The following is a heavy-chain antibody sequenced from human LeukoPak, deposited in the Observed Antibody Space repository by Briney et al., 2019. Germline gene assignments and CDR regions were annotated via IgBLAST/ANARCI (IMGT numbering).Heavy chain of an antibody. Sequence: PGGSLRLSCAASGFTFSSYEINWVRQAPGKGLEWVSYINASGRTIYYADSVKGRVTISRDNAKNSLYLQMNSLRAEDTAVYYCARGSLTGEYGMDVWGQGTTVTVSS. D-gene: IGHD1-20*01. J-gene: IGHJ6*02. CDR2: INASGRTI. V-gene: IGHV3-48*03. CDR3: ARGSLTGEYGMDV. CDR1: GFTFSSYE.